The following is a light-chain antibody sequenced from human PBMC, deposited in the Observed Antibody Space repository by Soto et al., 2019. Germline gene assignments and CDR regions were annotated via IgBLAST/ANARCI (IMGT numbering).Light chain of an antibody. CDR3: QQDNTNWLT. CDR2: MAS. CDR1: QSISNW. Sequence: DIQMTQSPSTLSASVGDRVTITCRASQSISNWLAWYQQKPGKAPKVLIYMASNLDSGVPSRFSGSGSGTEFTLTISSLQPDDFATYYCQQDNTNWLTFGGGTKVEIK. J-gene: IGKJ4*01. V-gene: IGKV1-5*03.